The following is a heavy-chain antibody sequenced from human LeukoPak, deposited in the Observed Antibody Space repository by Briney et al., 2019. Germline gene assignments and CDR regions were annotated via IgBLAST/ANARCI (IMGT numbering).Heavy chain of an antibody. CDR2: IIPIFGTA. V-gene: IGHV1-69*06. J-gene: IGHJ5*02. D-gene: IGHD5-12*01. CDR3: ARSGGGYEYNWSDP. CDR1: GGTFSSYA. Sequence: ASMKVSCKASGGTFSSYAISWVRQAPGQGLEWMGGIIPIFGTANYAQKFQGRVTITADKSTSTAYMELSSLRSEDTAVYYCARSGGGYEYNWSDPWGQGTLVTVSS.